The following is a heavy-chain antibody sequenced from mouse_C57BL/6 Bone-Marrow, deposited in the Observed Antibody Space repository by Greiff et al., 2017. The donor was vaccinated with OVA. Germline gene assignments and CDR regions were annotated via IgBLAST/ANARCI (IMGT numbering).Heavy chain of an antibody. CDR3: TRLLDAMDY. CDR2: ISSGGDYI. V-gene: IGHV5-9-1*02. J-gene: IGHJ4*01. Sequence: EVKLVESGEGLVKPGGSLKLSCAASGFTFSSYAMSWVRQTPEKRLEWVAYISSGGDYIYYADTVKGRFTISRDNARNTLYLQMSSLKSADTAMYYCTRLLDAMDYWGRGTAVTVSS. D-gene: IGHD2-1*01. CDR1: GFTFSSYA.